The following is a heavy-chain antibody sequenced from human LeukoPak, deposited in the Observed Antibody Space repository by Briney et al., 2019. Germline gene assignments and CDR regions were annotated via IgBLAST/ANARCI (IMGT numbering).Heavy chain of an antibody. J-gene: IGHJ5*02. V-gene: IGHV3-23*01. CDR3: ASRGTTGS. D-gene: IGHD1-1*01. CDR1: GFIFSDYA. Sequence: GGSLRLSCAASGFIFSDYAMTWVRQAPGRGLEWVSTVTGGATDTYYADSAKGRFTISRDNSRNTLYLQMNSLRVEDTAVYYCASRGTTGSWGQGTLVTVSS. CDR2: VTGGATDT.